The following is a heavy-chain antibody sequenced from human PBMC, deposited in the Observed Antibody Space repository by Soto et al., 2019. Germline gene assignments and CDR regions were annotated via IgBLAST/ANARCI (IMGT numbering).Heavy chain of an antibody. CDR3: ARLFLVVTAYWYFDL. D-gene: IGHD2-21*02. V-gene: IGHV4-34*02. CDR1: GGSFSGYY. J-gene: IGHJ2*01. CDR2: VTRTGDT. Sequence: QVQLQQWGAGLLKPSETLSLTCAVYGGSFSGYYWSWVRQPPGKGLEWIGEVTRTGDTNYNPSLKSRVTMSLDTSKNQFSLRLDSVTATDTAVYYCARLFLVVTAYWYFDLWGRGTLVTVSS.